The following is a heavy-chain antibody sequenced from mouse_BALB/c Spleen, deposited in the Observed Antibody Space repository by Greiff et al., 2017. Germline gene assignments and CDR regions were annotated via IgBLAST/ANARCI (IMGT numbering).Heavy chain of an antibody. CDR1: GYTFSSYW. CDR2: ILPGSGST. V-gene: IGHV1-9*01. D-gene: IGHD1-1*01. Sequence: QVQLKQSGAELMKPGASVKISCKATGYTFSSYWIEWVKQRPGHGLEWIGEILPGSGSTNYNEKFKGKATFTADTSSNTAYMQLSSLTSEDSAVYYCARSRYYYGSLYYAMDYWGQGTSVTVSS. CDR3: ARSRYYYGSLYYAMDY. J-gene: IGHJ4*01.